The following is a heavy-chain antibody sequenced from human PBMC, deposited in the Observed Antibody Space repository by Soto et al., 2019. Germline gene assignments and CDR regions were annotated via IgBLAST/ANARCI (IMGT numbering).Heavy chain of an antibody. Sequence: GGSLRLSCAASGLTVSNNYMSWVRQAPGKGLECVSLIDRSGTTYYADSVKGRFTISRDNSKNTLSLQMNSLRAEDTAVYYCARDYQQSSGGYGGYWGQGTLVTVSS. D-gene: IGHD1-26*01. CDR3: ARDYQQSSGGYGGY. V-gene: IGHV3-66*01. CDR1: GLTVSNNY. CDR2: IDRSGTT. J-gene: IGHJ4*02.